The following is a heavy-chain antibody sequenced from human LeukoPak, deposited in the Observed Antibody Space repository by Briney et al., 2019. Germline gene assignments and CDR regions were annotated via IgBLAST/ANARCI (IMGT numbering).Heavy chain of an antibody. CDR3: ARDPIAVAGTFGWFDP. CDR1: GGSISSSNW. D-gene: IGHD6-19*01. Sequence: SETLSLTCAVSGGSISSSNWWSWVRPPPGKGLEWIGEIYHSGSTNYNPSLKSRVTISVDKSKNQFSLKLSSVTAADTAVYYCARDPIAVAGTFGWFDPWGQGTLVTVSS. J-gene: IGHJ5*02. V-gene: IGHV4-4*02. CDR2: IYHSGST.